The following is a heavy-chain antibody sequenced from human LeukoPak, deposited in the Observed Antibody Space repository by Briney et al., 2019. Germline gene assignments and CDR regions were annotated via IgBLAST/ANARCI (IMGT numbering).Heavy chain of an antibody. D-gene: IGHD3-10*01. CDR2: ISGSGGRT. CDR1: GFTFSSYA. CDR3: ARDLSYSLEY. Sequence: GSLRLSCAASGFTFSSYAMSWVRQAPGKGLEWVSVISGSGGRTYYADSVKGRFTISRDNAKNTLYLQMNSLRAEDTAVYYCARDLSYSLEYWGQGTLVTVSS. J-gene: IGHJ4*02. V-gene: IGHV3-23*01.